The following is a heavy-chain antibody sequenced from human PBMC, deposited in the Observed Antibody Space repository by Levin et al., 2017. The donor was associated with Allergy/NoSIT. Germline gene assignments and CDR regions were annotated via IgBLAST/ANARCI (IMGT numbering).Heavy chain of an antibody. D-gene: IGHD2-2*01. Sequence: GESLKISCAASGFTFSTYDMIWVRQAPGKGLEWLAVISHEGTTKYYVDSVRGRLTISRDNSKNTVYLQMNSLGPEDTAIYYCARPKGGYCSTSGCYSCGLDVWGQGTTVTVSS. CDR3: ARPKGGYCSTSGCYSCGLDV. CDR1: GFTFSTYD. CDR2: ISHEGTTK. V-gene: IGHV3-30*03. J-gene: IGHJ6*02.